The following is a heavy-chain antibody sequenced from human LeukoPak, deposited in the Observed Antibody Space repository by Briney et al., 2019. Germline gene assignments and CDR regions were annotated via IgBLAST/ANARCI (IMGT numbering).Heavy chain of an antibody. CDR3: ARGPGCISTSCPYYFDY. D-gene: IGHD2-2*01. Sequence: ASVNVSCKASGYTFTNYDINWVRQATGQGLEWMGWMNPNSGNTGYAQKFQGRVTITRNTSISTAYMELSSLRSEDTAVYYCARGPGCISTSCPYYFDYWGQGTVVTVSS. J-gene: IGHJ4*02. CDR2: MNPNSGNT. CDR1: GYTFTNYD. V-gene: IGHV1-8*03.